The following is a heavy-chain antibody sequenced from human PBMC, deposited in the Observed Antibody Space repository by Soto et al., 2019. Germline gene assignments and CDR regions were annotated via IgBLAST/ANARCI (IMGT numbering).Heavy chain of an antibody. Sequence: GASVKVSCKASDYTFTSYGISWVRQAPGQGLEWMGWISAYNGNTNYALKLQGRVTMTTDTSTSTAYMELKSLRSDDTAVYYCARGRVVRASEWFDPWGQGTLVTVSS. D-gene: IGHD3-10*01. J-gene: IGHJ5*02. CDR1: DYTFTSYG. V-gene: IGHV1-18*04. CDR2: ISAYNGNT. CDR3: ARGRVVRASEWFDP.